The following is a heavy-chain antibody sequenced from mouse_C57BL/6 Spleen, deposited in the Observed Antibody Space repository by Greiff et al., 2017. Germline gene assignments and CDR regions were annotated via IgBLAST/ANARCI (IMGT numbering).Heavy chain of an antibody. J-gene: IGHJ4*01. CDR2: IYPGDGDT. V-gene: IGHV1-82*01. CDR1: GYAFSSSW. CDR3: ARGSYYSNYGGYAMDY. Sequence: VQLQQSGPELVKPGASVKISCKASGYAFSSSWMNWVKQRPGKGLEWIGRIYPGDGDTNYNGKFKGKATLTADKSSSTAYMQLSSLTAEDSAVYFCARGSYYSNYGGYAMDYWGQGTSVTVSS. D-gene: IGHD2-5*01.